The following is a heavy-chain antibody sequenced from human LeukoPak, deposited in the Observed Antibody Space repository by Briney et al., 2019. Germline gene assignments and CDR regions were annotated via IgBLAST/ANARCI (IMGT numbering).Heavy chain of an antibody. J-gene: IGHJ4*02. V-gene: IGHV3-23*01. Sequence: GGPLRLSCAASGFTFRTYAMSWVRRAPGKGLEWVSAFSGSGDSTYYADSVKGRFTISRDNSKNTLYLQMNSLRAEDTAIYYCAKAGSMATPTPYYFDYWGQGTLVTVSS. CDR2: FSGSGDST. D-gene: IGHD5-24*01. CDR1: GFTFRTYA. CDR3: AKAGSMATPTPYYFDY.